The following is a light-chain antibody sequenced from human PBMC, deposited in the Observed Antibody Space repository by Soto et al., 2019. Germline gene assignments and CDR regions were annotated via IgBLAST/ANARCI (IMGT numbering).Light chain of an antibody. CDR3: HQYHRWPLT. J-gene: IGKJ1*01. V-gene: IGKV3-15*01. CDR1: PNINTK. CDR2: DAA. Sequence: ILLTQSLATLSVSPGEGATLSCRASPNINTKLAWYHQKPGQPPRLLVYDAAIRDAGVPSRFSGGGSGTEFALPIDSLQSEDFAVEYCHQYHRWPLTVGQGT.